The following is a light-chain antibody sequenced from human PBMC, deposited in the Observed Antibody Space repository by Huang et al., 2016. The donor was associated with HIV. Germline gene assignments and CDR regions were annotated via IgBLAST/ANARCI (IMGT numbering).Light chain of an antibody. CDR3: QQSYSTPWT. V-gene: IGKV1-39*01. J-gene: IGKJ1*01. CDR2: ATS. Sequence: DIQMSQSPSSLSASVGDRVTITCRASQSISSYLNWYQQKPGKAPKLLIYATSTLQRGVPSRFSGSGSGTDFTLTISSLQPEDFATYYGQQSYSTPWTFGQGTKVEIK. CDR1: QSISSY.